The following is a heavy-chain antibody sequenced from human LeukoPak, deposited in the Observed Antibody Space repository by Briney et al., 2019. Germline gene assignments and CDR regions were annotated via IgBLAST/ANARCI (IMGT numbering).Heavy chain of an antibody. V-gene: IGHV3-30*19. CDR2: IQYDGSNQ. D-gene: IGHD6-6*01. J-gene: IGHJ4*02. CDR1: GFTFSSYG. CDR3: ARRTYSSSSSIFDY. Sequence: GGSLRLSCAASGFTFSSYGMHWVRQAPGKGLEWVAYIQYDGSNQQYADSVKGRFSISRDNSKNILYLQMNSLRAEDTAVYYCARRTYSSSSSIFDYWGQGTLVTVSS.